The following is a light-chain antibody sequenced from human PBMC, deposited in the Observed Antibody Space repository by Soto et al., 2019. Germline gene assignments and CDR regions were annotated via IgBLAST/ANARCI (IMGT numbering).Light chain of an antibody. J-gene: IGLJ1*01. Sequence: QSALTQPASVSGSPGQSITISCTGTSSDVGGCNCVSWYQQHPDKAPKLMIYEVNNRPSGVSNRFSGYKSGNTASLTISVLQAEDEAEYYCSSFTSTRTYVFGTGTKLTVL. V-gene: IGLV2-14*01. CDR3: SSFTSTRTYV. CDR1: SSDVGGCNC. CDR2: EVN.